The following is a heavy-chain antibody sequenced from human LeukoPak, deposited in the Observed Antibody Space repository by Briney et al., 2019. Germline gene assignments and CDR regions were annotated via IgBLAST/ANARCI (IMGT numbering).Heavy chain of an antibody. V-gene: IGHV3-53*01. J-gene: IGHJ4*02. Sequence: GGTLRLSCAASGFTFNNYGMNWVRQAPGKGLEWVSFIYSDNTHYSDSVKGRFTTSRDNSKNTLYLQMNSLRAEDTAVYYCARRAGAYSHPYDYWGQGTLVTVSS. D-gene: IGHD4/OR15-4a*01. CDR2: IYSDNT. CDR1: GFTFNNYG. CDR3: ARRAGAYSHPYDY.